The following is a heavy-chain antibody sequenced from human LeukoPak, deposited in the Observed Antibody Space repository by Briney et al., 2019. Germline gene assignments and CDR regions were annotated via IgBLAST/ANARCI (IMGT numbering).Heavy chain of an antibody. V-gene: IGHV3-53*01. D-gene: IGHD1-26*01. CDR2: IYSGGST. J-gene: IGHJ3*02. CDR1: GFTVSSNY. Sequence: PGGSLRLSCAASGFTVSSNYISWVRQAPGKGPEWVSVIYSGGSTYYADSVKGRFTISRDNSKNTLYLQMNSLRAEDTAVYYCAKSGSYFAFDIWGQGTMVTASS. CDR3: AKSGSYFAFDI.